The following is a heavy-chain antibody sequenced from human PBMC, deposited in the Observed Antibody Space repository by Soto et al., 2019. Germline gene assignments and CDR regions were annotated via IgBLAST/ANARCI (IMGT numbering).Heavy chain of an antibody. CDR1: GFSLSTRGVS. V-gene: IGHV2-5*02. CDR3: AHGAGGLVDY. Sequence: QITLKESGPTLVKPTQTLTLTCTFSGFSLSTRGVSVDWIRQPPGKALEWLALIYWDDAKRYSTSLKNRLTFLQYTSNHRVVHPLTNMDAEDTVTDLCAHGAGGLVDYWGWATVVTVSS. J-gene: IGHJ4*02. CDR2: IYWDDAK. D-gene: IGHD6-19*01.